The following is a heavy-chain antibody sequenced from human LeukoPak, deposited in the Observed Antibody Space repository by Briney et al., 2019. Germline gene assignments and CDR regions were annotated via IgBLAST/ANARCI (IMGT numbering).Heavy chain of an antibody. CDR2: ISAYNGNT. Sequence: GASVKVSCKASGYTFTSYGISWVRQAPGQGLEWMGWISAYNGNTNYAQKLQGRVTMTTDTSTSTAYMELRSLRSDDTAVYYCARDWAKTYYYDSSGYSRPGNYFDYWGQGTLVTVSS. D-gene: IGHD3-22*01. J-gene: IGHJ4*02. CDR3: ARDWAKTYYYDSSGYSRPGNYFDY. CDR1: GYTFTSYG. V-gene: IGHV1-18*01.